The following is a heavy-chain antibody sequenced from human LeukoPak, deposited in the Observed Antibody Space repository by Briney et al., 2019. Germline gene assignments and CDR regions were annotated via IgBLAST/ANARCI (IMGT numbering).Heavy chain of an antibody. V-gene: IGHV3-11*05. D-gene: IGHD3-22*01. CDR1: GFTFSDYY. CDR2: ISSSTGYT. Sequence: GGSLRLSCAASGFTFSDYYMSWIRQAPGKGLEWLSYISSSTGYTNYADSVRGRFTISRDNAKNSLYLQMNSLRAEDTAVYYCARDLRDYYDSSGYSLPFAYWGQGTWSPSPQ. CDR3: ARDLRDYYDSSGYSLPFAY. J-gene: IGHJ4*02.